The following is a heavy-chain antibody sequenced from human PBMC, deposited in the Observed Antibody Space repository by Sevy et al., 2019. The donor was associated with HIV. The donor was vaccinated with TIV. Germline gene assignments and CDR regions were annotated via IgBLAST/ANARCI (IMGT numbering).Heavy chain of an antibody. CDR2: IKQEGSEK. CDR1: GFTFSSYW. V-gene: IGHV3-7*01. Sequence: GGSLRLSCAASGFTFSSYWMSWVRQAPGKGLEWVANIKQEGSEKYYVDSVKGRFTISRDNAKNSLYLQMNSLRAEDTAGYYCARESSAYDFWSGYHPYGMDVWGQGTTVTVSS. CDR3: ARESSAYDFWSGYHPYGMDV. J-gene: IGHJ6*02. D-gene: IGHD3-3*01.